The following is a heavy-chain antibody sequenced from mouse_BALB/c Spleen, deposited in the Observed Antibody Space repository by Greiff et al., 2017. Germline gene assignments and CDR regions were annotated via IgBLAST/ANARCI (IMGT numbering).Heavy chain of an antibody. CDR3: ARGGPLYYGSSYWYLDV. J-gene: IGHJ1*01. V-gene: IGHV5-12-1*01. D-gene: IGHD1-1*01. Sequence: EVKLMESGGGLVKPGGSLKLSCAASGFAFSSYDMSWVRQTPEKRLEWVAYISSGGGSTYYPDTVKGRFTISRDNAKNTLYMQMSSLKSEDTAMYSGARGGPLYYGSSYWYLDVGGAGTTVTASS. CDR2: ISSGGGST. CDR1: GFAFSSYD.